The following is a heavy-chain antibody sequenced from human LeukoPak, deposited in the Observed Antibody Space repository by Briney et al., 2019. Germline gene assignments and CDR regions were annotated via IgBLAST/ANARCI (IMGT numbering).Heavy chain of an antibody. V-gene: IGHV3-48*02. D-gene: IGHD5-18*01. J-gene: IGHJ4*02. CDR1: GFPFSSYS. CDR3: AREWGYGSDY. Sequence: GGSLRLSCAASGFPFSSYSMNWVRQAPGKGLEWISYITRSSSTKYYADSVKGRFTISRDNAKNSLYLQMNTLRDEDTAVYYCAREWGYGSDYWGQGTLVTVSS. CDR2: ITRSSSTK.